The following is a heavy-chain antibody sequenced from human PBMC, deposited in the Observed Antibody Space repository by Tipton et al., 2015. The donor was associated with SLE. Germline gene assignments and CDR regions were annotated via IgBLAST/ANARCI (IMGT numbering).Heavy chain of an antibody. D-gene: IGHD1-26*01. CDR2: INHSGST. CDR3: ARGGASYPAAFDP. J-gene: IGHJ5*02. Sequence: LRLSCAVYGGSFSGYYCSWIRQPPGKGLEWIGEINHSGSTNYNPSLKSRVTISVDTSKNQFSLKLSPVTAADTAVYYCARGGASYPAAFDPWGRGTLVTVSS. V-gene: IGHV4-34*01. CDR1: GGSFSGYY.